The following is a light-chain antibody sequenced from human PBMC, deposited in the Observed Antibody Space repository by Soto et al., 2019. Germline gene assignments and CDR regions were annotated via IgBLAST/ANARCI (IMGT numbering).Light chain of an antibody. V-gene: IGKV1-5*01. CDR2: DAS. CDR3: QQYHSSPYT. J-gene: IGKJ2*01. Sequence: DIQMTQSPSTLSASVGDKVTITCRASQTISFWLAWYQQKPGKAPKLLIYDASSLESGGPSRFRGSGSGTEFTLTISNLQPDDFATYYCQQYHSSPYTFGQGTKLEIQ. CDR1: QTISFW.